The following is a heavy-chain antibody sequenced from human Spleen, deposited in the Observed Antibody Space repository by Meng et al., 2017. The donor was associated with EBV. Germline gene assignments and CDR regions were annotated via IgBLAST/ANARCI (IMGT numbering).Heavy chain of an antibody. V-gene: IGHV1-24*01. CDR2: YDPKRGET. Sequence: QVHLVQSGAEVKKPGASVRVSCKVSGNTLTELSIHWVRQVPGKGLEWMRGYDPKRGETINAENFQGRLSMTEDTSANIAYMELSSLGFEDTAVYYCATPDDSNWYYFDYWGQGTLVTVSS. J-gene: IGHJ4*02. CDR3: ATPDDSNWYYFDY. CDR1: GNTLTELS. D-gene: IGHD3-22*01.